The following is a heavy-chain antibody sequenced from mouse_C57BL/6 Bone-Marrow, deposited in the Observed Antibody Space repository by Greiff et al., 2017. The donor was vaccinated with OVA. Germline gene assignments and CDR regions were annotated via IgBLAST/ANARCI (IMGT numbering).Heavy chain of an antibody. D-gene: IGHD2-2*01. CDR1: GFTFSDYY. CDR3: ASPMVTKYFDV. CDR2: ISNGGGST. Sequence: EVQRVESGGGLVQPGGSLKLSCAASGFTFSDYYMYWVRQTPEKRLEWVAYISNGGGSTYYPDTVKGRFTISRDNAKNTLYLQMSRLKSEDTAMYYCASPMVTKYFDVWGTGTTVTVSS. J-gene: IGHJ1*03. V-gene: IGHV5-12*01.